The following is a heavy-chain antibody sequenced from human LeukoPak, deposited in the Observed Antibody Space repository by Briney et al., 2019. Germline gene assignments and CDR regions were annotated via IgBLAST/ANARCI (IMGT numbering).Heavy chain of an antibody. CDR3: ATGPTSPRSYYYYYMDV. D-gene: IGHD1-26*01. Sequence: GASVKVFCKVSGYTLTELSMHWVRQAPGKGLEWMGGFDPEDGETIYAQKFQGRVTMTEDTSTDTAYMELSSLRSEDTAVYYCATGPTSPRSYYYYYMDVWGKGTTVTVSS. V-gene: IGHV1-24*01. J-gene: IGHJ6*03. CDR1: GYTLTELS. CDR2: FDPEDGET.